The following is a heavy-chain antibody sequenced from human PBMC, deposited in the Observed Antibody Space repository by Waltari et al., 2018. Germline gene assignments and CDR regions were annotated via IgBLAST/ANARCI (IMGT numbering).Heavy chain of an antibody. CDR2: IYYSGST. CDR3: ARSPPHDAFDI. Sequence: QVQLQESGPGLVKPSETLSLTCTVSGGSISSSYWSWIRQPPGKGLEWIGYIYYSGSTNYNPSLKSRVTISVDTSKNQFSLKLSSVTAADTAVYYCARSPPHDAFDIWGQGTMVTVSS. CDR1: GGSISSSY. V-gene: IGHV4-59*01. J-gene: IGHJ3*02.